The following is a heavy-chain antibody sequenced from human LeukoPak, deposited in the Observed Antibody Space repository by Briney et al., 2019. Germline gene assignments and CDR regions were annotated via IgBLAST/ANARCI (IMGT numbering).Heavy chain of an antibody. CDR2: ISGDGVST. Sequence: PGGSLRLSCVPSGVPIADFAMHWVRQAPGKGLEWVSLISGDGVSTFYADSVKGRFSISRDNSKNSLYLEMNSLRTEDAAMYYCAKESGKFDYWGQGTLVAVSS. CDR1: GVPIADFA. J-gene: IGHJ4*02. CDR3: AKESGKFDY. V-gene: IGHV3-43*02.